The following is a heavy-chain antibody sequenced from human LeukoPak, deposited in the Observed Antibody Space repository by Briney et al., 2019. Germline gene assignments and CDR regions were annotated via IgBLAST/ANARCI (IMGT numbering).Heavy chain of an antibody. CDR3: ARVLGYDSSGYCYDNYFDY. CDR1: GYTFTSYD. D-gene: IGHD3-22*01. V-gene: IGHV1-8*01. J-gene: IGHJ4*02. Sequence: VASVKVSCKASGYTFTSYDINWVRQATGQGLEWMGWMNPNSGNTGYAQKFQGRVTMTRNTSISTAYMELSSLRSEDTAVYYCARVLGYDSSGYCYDNYFDYWGQGTLVTVSS. CDR2: MNPNSGNT.